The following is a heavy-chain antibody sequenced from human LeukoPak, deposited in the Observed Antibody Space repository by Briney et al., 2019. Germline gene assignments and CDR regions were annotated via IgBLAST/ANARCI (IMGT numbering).Heavy chain of an antibody. Sequence: PSETLSLTCTVSGGSISSDGYYWTWIRQHPGKGLEWIGYIYYSGTTYYNPSLESRVTLSVDTSKNQFSLRLSSVTAADTAVYYCARVGVMATVNGYRYHALDVWGQGTTVAVSS. D-gene: IGHD5-12*01. CDR2: IYYSGTT. CDR3: ARVGVMATVNGYRYHALDV. V-gene: IGHV4-31*03. J-gene: IGHJ6*02. CDR1: GGSISSDGYY.